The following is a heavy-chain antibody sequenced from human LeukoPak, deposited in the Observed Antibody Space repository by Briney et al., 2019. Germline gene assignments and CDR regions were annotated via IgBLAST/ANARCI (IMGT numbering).Heavy chain of an antibody. CDR1: GFTFSTYA. CDR2: IIANSGVI. D-gene: IGHD3-22*01. CDR3: AINRGYYYDSSGLDY. Sequence: AGSLRLSCAASGFTFSTYAMNWVRQAPGKGLEWVSLIIANSGVINYADSVKGRFTISRDNSKNTLYLQMNSLRAEDTAVYYCAINRGYYYDSSGLDYWGQGTLVTVSS. V-gene: IGHV3-23*01. J-gene: IGHJ4*02.